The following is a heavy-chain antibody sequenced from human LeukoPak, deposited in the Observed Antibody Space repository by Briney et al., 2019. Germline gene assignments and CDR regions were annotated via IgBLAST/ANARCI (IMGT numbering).Heavy chain of an antibody. CDR2: INEDESIR. D-gene: IGHD3-22*01. CDR1: GFTFSGYW. J-gene: IGHJ4*02. V-gene: IGHV3-7*01. Sequence: GGSLRLSCVASGFTFSGYWMSWVRQAPGKGLEWVANINEDESIRHYVDSVKGRFTISRDNAKNSVFLQMNSLRDEDTALYYCATSDDGSGSDWGQGTLVTVSS. CDR3: ATSDDGSGSD.